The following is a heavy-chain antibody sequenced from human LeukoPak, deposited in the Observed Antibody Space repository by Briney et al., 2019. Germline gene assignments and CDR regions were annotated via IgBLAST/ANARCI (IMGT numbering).Heavy chain of an antibody. V-gene: IGHV3-43D*04. CDR2: ISWDGGST. D-gene: IGHD5-12*01. Sequence: GGSLRLSCAASGFTFDDYAMHWVRQAPGKGLEWVSPISWDGGSTYYADSVKGRFTISRGNSRHTLYLQMNSLGAEDTALYYCAKDKEYSGFGPILSGYYYGMDVWGKGTTVTVSS. J-gene: IGHJ6*04. CDR3: AKDKEYSGFGPILSGYYYGMDV. CDR1: GFTFDDYA.